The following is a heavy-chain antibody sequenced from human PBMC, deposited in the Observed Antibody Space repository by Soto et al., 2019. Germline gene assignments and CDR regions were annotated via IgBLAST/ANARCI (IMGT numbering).Heavy chain of an antibody. J-gene: IGHJ4*02. V-gene: IGHV4-31*03. CDR2: IYYSGST. CDR1: GGSISSGSYY. D-gene: IGHD3-10*01. Sequence: SETLSLTCTVSGGSISSGSYYWSWTRQLPGKGLEWIGYIYYSGSTYYNPSLKSRVTISVDTSKNQFSLKLSSVTAADTAVYYCASQTANFYGSGSYYLPFDYWGQGTLVTVSS. CDR3: ASQTANFYGSGSYYLPFDY.